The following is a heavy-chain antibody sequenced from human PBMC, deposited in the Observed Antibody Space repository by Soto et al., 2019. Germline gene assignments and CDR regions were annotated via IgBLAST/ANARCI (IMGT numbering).Heavy chain of an antibody. CDR3: ARRSSGTLSQFYLDD. Sequence: SETLSLPCNVSGGSISSSTHYWGWIRQAPGKGLEWIRSMYYSGDTYYNPSLKSRLTISVDTSKSHFSLKLSSVTAADTALYYCARRSSGTLSQFYLDDWGQGTLIT. CDR2: MYYSGDT. D-gene: IGHD3-10*01. V-gene: IGHV4-39*02. J-gene: IGHJ4*02. CDR1: GGSISSSTHY.